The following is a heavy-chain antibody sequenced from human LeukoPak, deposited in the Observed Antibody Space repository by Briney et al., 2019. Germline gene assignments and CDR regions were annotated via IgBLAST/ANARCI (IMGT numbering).Heavy chain of an antibody. CDR1: GFTFSGYW. D-gene: IGHD3-22*01. CDR2: ISYDGSNK. CDR3: AKGYYHYYDSRGTLFDP. Sequence: PGGCLRLSCAASGFTFSGYWMHWVRQAPGKRLEWVAVISYDGSNKYYADSVKGRFTISRDNSKNTLYLQMNSLRAEDTAVYYCAKGYYHYYDSRGTLFDPWGQGTLVTVSS. V-gene: IGHV3-30*18. J-gene: IGHJ5*02.